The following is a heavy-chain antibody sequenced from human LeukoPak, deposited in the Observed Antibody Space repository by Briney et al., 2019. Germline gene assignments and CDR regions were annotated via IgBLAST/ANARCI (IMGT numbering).Heavy chain of an antibody. Sequence: PSETLSLTCAVYGGSFSGYYWSWIRQPPGKGLEWIGEINHSGSTNYNPSLKSRVTISVDTSKNQFSLKLSSVTAADTAVYYCARSIPTYYYGSGSYSKVPFDPWGQGTLVTVSS. V-gene: IGHV4-34*01. CDR2: INHSGST. CDR3: ARSIPTYYYGSGSYSKVPFDP. CDR1: GGSFSGYY. J-gene: IGHJ5*02. D-gene: IGHD3-10*01.